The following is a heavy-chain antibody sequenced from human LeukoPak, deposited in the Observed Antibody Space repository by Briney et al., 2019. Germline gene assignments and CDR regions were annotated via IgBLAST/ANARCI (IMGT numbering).Heavy chain of an antibody. D-gene: IGHD6-6*01. J-gene: IGHJ5*02. V-gene: IGHV1-2*02. Sequence: GASVKVSCKASGYTFTGYYMHWVRQAPGQGLEWMGWINPNSGGTNCAQKFQGRVTMTRDTSISTAYMELSRLRSDDTAVYYCARDGGSSSLWFDPWGQGTLVTVSS. CDR2: INPNSGGT. CDR1: GYTFTGYY. CDR3: ARDGGSSSLWFDP.